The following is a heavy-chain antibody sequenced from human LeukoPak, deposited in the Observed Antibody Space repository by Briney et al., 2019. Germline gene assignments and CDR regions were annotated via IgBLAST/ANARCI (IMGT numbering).Heavy chain of an antibody. CDR1: GYTFTSYG. Sequence: ASVKVSCKASGYTFTSYGISWVRQAPGQGLEWMGWISAYNGNTNYGQKLQGRVTMTTDTSTRTAYMELRSLRSDDTAVYYCARDRKAVAGTVYYYGMDVWGQGTTVTVSS. CDR3: ARDRKAVAGTVYYYGMDV. D-gene: IGHD6-19*01. J-gene: IGHJ6*02. V-gene: IGHV1-18*01. CDR2: ISAYNGNT.